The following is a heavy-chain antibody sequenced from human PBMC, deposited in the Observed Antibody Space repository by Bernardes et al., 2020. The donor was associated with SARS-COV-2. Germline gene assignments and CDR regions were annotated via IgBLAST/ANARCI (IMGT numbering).Heavy chain of an antibody. CDR2: IDWDDDK. CDR1: GFSLSTLGMC. V-gene: IGHV2-70*11. J-gene: IGHJ5*02. D-gene: IGHD6-19*01. CDR3: ARIQCEIYSSGWYWFDP. Sequence: SGPTLVKPTQTLTLTCTFSGFSLSTLGMCVSWIRQPPGKALEWLARIDWDDDKYYSTSLKTRLTISKDTSKNQVVLTMTNMDPVDTATYYCARIQCEIYSSGWYWFDPWGQGTLVTVSS.